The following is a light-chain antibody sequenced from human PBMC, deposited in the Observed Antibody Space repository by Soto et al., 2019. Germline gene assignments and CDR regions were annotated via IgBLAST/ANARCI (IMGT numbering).Light chain of an antibody. J-gene: IGKJ4*01. CDR3: QLYGTSLFT. V-gene: IGKV3-20*01. CDR2: DAS. CDR1: QSISSRL. Sequence: EIVLTQSPGTLSLSPGERATLSCRASQSISSRLLAWYQQKPGQAPRLLMYDASSRATGIPDRFSGSGSGTDFTLTINRLETEDFVVYYCQLYGTSLFTFGAGTKVDIK.